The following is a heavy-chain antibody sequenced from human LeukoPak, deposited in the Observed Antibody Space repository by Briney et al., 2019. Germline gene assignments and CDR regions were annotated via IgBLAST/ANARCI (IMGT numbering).Heavy chain of an antibody. CDR3: AKDLWGPSSPLDYGGNPA. D-gene: IGHD4-23*01. CDR2: ISYDGSNK. J-gene: IGHJ5*02. CDR1: GFTFDDYA. Sequence: PGRSLRLSCAASGFTFDDYAMHWVRQAPGKGLEWVAVISYDGSNKYYADSVKGRFTISRDNSKNTLYLQMNSLRAEDTAVYYCAKDLWGPSSPLDYGGNPAWGQGTLVTVSS. V-gene: IGHV3-30*18.